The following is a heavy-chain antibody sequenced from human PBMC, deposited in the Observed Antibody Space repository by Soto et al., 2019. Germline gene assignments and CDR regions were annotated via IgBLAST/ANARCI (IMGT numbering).Heavy chain of an antibody. D-gene: IGHD3-9*01. CDR2: INHSGST. V-gene: IGHV4-34*01. CDR3: ARGRNNTYYDILTSTSFYYYYMDV. Sequence: QVQLQQWGAGLLKPSETLSLTCAVYGGSFSGYYWSWIRQPPGKGLEWIGEINHSGSTNYNPSLTSRVTISVDTSKNQFSLKLSSVTAADTAVYYCARGRNNTYYDILTSTSFYYYYMDVWGKGTTVTVSS. J-gene: IGHJ6*03. CDR1: GGSFSGYY.